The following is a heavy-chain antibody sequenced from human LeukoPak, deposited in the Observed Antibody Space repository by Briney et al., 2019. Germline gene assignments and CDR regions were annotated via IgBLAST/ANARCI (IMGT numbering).Heavy chain of an antibody. V-gene: IGHV4-4*07. CDR1: GGSMSDYY. J-gene: IGHJ5*02. D-gene: IGHD1-26*01. CDR2: IYASGST. CDR3: ARSYLGGTYYDWFDP. Sequence: PSETLFLTCTVSGGSMSDYYWNWIRQPAGKGLEGIGRIYASGSTNYNPTLRSRVTISVDKSKNQFSRKLTSATAADTAVYYCARSYLGGTYYDWFDPWGQGTLVTVPS.